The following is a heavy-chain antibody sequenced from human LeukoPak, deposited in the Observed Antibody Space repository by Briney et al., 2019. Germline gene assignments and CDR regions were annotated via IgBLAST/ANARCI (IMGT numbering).Heavy chain of an antibody. CDR1: GGSISSYY. V-gene: IGHV4-59*01. CDR3: ARAVVTAIADWFDP. J-gene: IGHJ5*02. D-gene: IGHD2-21*02. CDR2: IYYSGST. Sequence: PSETLSLTCTVSGGSISSYYWSWIRQPPGKGLEWIGYIYYSGSTNYNPSLKSRVTISVDTSKNQFSLKLSSVTAADTAVYYCARAVVTAIADWFDPWGQGTLVTVSS.